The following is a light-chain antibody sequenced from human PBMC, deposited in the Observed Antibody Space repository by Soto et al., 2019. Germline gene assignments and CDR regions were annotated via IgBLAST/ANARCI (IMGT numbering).Light chain of an antibody. V-gene: IGKV1-12*01. CDR1: QGISSW. J-gene: IGKJ4*01. Sequence: DIQMTQSPASVSASVGDRVTITCRASQGISSWVAWYQQRPGKPPNLLIYAASSMQSGVPSRFSGSGSGTEFTLTISRLQPEDFAAYYCQQADTCPLTFGGGTRVEIK. CDR2: AAS. CDR3: QQADTCPLT.